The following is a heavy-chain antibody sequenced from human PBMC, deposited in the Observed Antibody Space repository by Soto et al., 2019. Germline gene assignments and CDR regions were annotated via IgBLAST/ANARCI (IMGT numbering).Heavy chain of an antibody. CDR3: ARFGYRRACDGMDG. D-gene: IGHD3-10*01. CDR2: ISSINYI. J-gene: IGHJ6*02. V-gene: IGHV3-21*01. CDR1: GFTFSSYS. Sequence: EVQLVESGGGLVKPGGSLRLSCAASGFTFSSYSMNWVRQAPGKGLEWLSSISSINYIFYADSVKGRFTTSRDNATNSMDLQMKRLRAEDTAVYECARFGYRRACDGMDGWGQGTPVTVSS.